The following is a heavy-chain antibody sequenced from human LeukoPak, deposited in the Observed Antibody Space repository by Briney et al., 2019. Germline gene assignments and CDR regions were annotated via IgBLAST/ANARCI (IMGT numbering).Heavy chain of an antibody. D-gene: IGHD3-22*01. CDR1: GGSISSYY. CDR3: ARDNYYDSSGYSYYFDY. Sequence: PSETLSLTCTVSGGSISSYYWSWIRQPAGMGLEWIGRIYTSGSTNYNPSLKSRVTMSVDTSKSQFSLKLSSVTAADTAVYYCARDNYYDSSGYSYYFDYWGQGTLVTVSS. CDR2: IYTSGST. V-gene: IGHV4-4*07. J-gene: IGHJ4*02.